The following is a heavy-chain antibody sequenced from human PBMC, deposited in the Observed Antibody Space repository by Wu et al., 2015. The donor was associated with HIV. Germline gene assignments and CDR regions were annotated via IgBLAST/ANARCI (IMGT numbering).Heavy chain of an antibody. CDR3: VRGQQLERGAFDI. V-gene: IGHV1-18*01. J-gene: IGHJ3*02. D-gene: IGHD6-13*01. CDR1: GYTFTNYD. Sequence: QVQLVQSGAEVKKPGASVKVSCKASGYTFTNYDISWVRQAPGQGLEWMGWISTYNGHTNYAQKVQGRVTMTTDTFMTTAYMELRSLRSDDTAIYYCVRGQQLERGAFDIWGQGTMVTVSS. CDR2: ISTYNGHT.